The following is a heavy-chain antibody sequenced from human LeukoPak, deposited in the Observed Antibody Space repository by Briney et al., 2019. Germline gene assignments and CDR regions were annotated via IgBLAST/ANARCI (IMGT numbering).Heavy chain of an antibody. J-gene: IGHJ4*02. CDR1: GYTFTTYW. Sequence: GESLKISCKGSGYTFTTYWIAWVRQMPGEGLEWMGIIYPGDSDTRYSPSFRGQVTISADKSISTTYLQWTSLKASDTAMYYCARAITFRIVSPPDYWGQGTLVTVSS. CDR2: IYPGDSDT. V-gene: IGHV5-51*01. CDR3: ARAITFRIVSPPDY. D-gene: IGHD3-16*01.